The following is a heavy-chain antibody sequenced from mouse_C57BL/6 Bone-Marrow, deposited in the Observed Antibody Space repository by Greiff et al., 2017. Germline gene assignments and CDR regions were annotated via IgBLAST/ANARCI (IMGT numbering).Heavy chain of an antibody. CDR1: GYTFTSYW. D-gene: IGHD1-1*01. V-gene: IGHV1-64*01. Sequence: QVQLQQPGAELVKPGASVKLSCKASGYTFTSYWMHWVKQRPGQGLEWIGMIHPNSGSTNYNEKFKSKATLTVDKSSSTAYMQLSSLTSEDSAVYYCAREIYYYGSSYFDDWGQGTTLTVSS. CDR3: AREIYYYGSSYFDD. CDR2: IHPNSGST. J-gene: IGHJ2*01.